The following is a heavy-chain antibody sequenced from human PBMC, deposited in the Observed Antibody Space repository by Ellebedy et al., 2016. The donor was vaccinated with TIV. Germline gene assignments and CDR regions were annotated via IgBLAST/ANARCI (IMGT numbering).Heavy chain of an antibody. CDR2: IRYDGSNK. J-gene: IGHJ3*02. CDR3: ARVLYDSSGDYYGGAFDI. V-gene: IGHV3-33*01. D-gene: IGHD3-22*01. Sequence: PGGSLRLSCAAFGFTFSSDGMHWVRHAPGKGLEWVAVIRYDGSNKYYADSVKGRFTISRDNSKSTLYLQMNSLRAEETAVYYCARVLYDSSGDYYGGAFDIWGQGTMVTVSS. CDR1: GFTFSSDG.